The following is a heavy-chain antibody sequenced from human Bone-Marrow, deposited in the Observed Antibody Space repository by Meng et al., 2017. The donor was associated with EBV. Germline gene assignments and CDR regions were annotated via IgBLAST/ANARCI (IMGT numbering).Heavy chain of an antibody. Sequence: QLVLLGAEVKKPGYLVKVPRKASEGTFSSYAFSWVRQAPGQGLEWMGGIIPIFGTANYAQKFQGRVTITADESTSTAYMELSSLRSEDTAVYYCARGWGRGYSGPLDYWGQGTLVTVSS. J-gene: IGHJ4*02. CDR1: EGTFSSYA. V-gene: IGHV1-69*01. D-gene: IGHD5-12*01. CDR2: IIPIFGTA. CDR3: ARGWGRGYSGPLDY.